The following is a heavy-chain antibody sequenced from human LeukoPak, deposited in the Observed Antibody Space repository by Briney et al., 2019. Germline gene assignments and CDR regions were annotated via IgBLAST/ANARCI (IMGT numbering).Heavy chain of an antibody. CDR3: ITDLGLTMIRGVIVS. Sequence: PGGSLRLSCAASGFTFTNAWMSWVRQAPGKGLEWVGRIKSKGDGETTDYGAPVKGRFFMSRDDSKATLFLQMNFLQTEDTAVYYCITDLGLTMIRGVIVSWGQGTLVTVSS. V-gene: IGHV3-15*01. CDR1: GFTFTNAW. CDR2: IKSKGDGETT. J-gene: IGHJ5*02. D-gene: IGHD3-10*01.